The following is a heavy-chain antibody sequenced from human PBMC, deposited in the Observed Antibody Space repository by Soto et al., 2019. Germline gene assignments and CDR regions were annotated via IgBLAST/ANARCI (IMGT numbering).Heavy chain of an antibody. CDR3: ARGHEYSNYTGHLDYYYMDV. Sequence: SVKVSCKASGGTFSSYTISWVRQAPGQGLEWMGRIIPILGIANYAQKFQGRVTITADKSTSTAYMELSSLRSEDTAVYYCARGHEYSNYTGHLDYYYMDVWGKGTTVTVSS. CDR1: GGTFSSYT. D-gene: IGHD6-6*01. J-gene: IGHJ6*03. V-gene: IGHV1-69*02. CDR2: IIPILGIA.